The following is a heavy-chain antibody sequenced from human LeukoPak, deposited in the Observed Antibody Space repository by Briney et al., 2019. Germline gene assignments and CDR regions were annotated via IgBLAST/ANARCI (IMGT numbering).Heavy chain of an antibody. CDR1: GFSFDDYA. V-gene: IGHV3-43D*03. Sequence: TGGSLRLSCAASGFSFDDYAMHWVRQAPGKGLEWVSLISWDGGSTYYADSVKGRFTISRDNSKNSLYLQMNSLRAEDTALYYCAKDYCSGGSCYFDYWGQGTLVTVSS. J-gene: IGHJ4*02. D-gene: IGHD2-15*01. CDR3: AKDYCSGGSCYFDY. CDR2: ISWDGGST.